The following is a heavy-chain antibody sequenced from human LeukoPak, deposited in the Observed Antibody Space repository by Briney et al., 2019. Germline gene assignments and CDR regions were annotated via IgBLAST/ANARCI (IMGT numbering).Heavy chain of an antibody. CDR3: ARGSGYDSSGYYYAF. V-gene: IGHV3-7*03. CDR2: IKEDGNEI. J-gene: IGHJ4*02. D-gene: IGHD3-22*01. CDR1: GFSFSSNC. Sequence: PGGSLRLSCAVSGFSFSSNCMSWVRQAPGKGLEWVAKIKEDGNEIYYVDSVKGRFTISRDNTKNSLFLQMNSLRAEDTAVYYCARGSGYDSSGYYYAFWGQGTLVTVSS.